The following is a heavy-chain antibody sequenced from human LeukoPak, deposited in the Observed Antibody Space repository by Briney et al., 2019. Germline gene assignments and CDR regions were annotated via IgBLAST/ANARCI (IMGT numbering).Heavy chain of an antibody. V-gene: IGHV3-30*02. Sequence: PGGSLRLSCAASGFTFSSYGMHWVRQAPGKGLEWVAFTRYDGSNKYYADSEKGRFTISRDNSKNTLYLQMNSLRAEDTAVYYCAKGSGTTRDFVYWGQGTLVTVSS. CDR3: AKGSGTTRDFVY. D-gene: IGHD1-7*01. J-gene: IGHJ4*02. CDR2: TRYDGSNK. CDR1: GFTFSSYG.